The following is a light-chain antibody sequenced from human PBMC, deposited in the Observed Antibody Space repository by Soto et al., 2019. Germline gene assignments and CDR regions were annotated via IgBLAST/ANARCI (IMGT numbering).Light chain of an antibody. V-gene: IGKV3-20*01. Sequence: EVMLTQSPGTLSLSPGERATLSCRASQSVSSNYLAWYQQQSGQAPRLLIYGAYNRATGIPDRFSGSGSGTDFTLTIRRLEPEDFAVYYCQQYDTSPRTFGQGTKVEFK. CDR3: QQYDTSPRT. CDR2: GAY. J-gene: IGKJ1*01. CDR1: QSVSSNY.